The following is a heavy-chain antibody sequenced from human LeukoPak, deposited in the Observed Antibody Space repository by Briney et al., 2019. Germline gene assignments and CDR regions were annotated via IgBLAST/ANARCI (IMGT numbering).Heavy chain of an antibody. D-gene: IGHD6-19*01. CDR3: ARGGYSSGWEFDS. J-gene: IGHJ4*02. V-gene: IGHV3-30-3*01. CDR2: ISYDGSNK. CDR1: GFTFSSYA. Sequence: GGSLRLSCAASGFTFSSYAMHWVRQAPGKGLEWVAVISYDGSNKYYADSVKGRFTISRDNSKNALYLQMNSLRAEDTAVYYCARGGYSSGWEFDSWGQGTLVTVSS.